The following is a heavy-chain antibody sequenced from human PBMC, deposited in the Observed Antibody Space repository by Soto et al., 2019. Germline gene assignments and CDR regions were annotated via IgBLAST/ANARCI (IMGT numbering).Heavy chain of an antibody. CDR2: ISATGGST. CDR3: AKDRIAVNFDY. CDR1: GFTFNNYA. Sequence: EVQVLDSGGGLVQPGGSLRLSCAASGFTFNNYAMNWVRQAPGKGLEWVATISATGGSTYYADSVKGRFTISRDNSKNTLYLQMNGLRVEDTAVYYCAKDRIAVNFDYWGQGTQVTVSS. J-gene: IGHJ4*02. V-gene: IGHV3-23*01. D-gene: IGHD3-10*01.